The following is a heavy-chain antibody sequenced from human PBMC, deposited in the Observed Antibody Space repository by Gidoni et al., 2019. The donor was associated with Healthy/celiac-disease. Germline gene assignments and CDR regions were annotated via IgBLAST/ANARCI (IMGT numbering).Heavy chain of an antibody. CDR3: ARARGSYYYYYGMDV. Sequence: EVQLVESGGGLVQPGGSLRLSCAASGFTVSSNYMSWVRQAPGKGLEWVSVIYSGGSTYYADSVKGRFTISRDNSKNTLYLQMNSLRAEDTAVYYCARARGSYYYYYGMDVWGQGTTVTVSS. CDR1: GFTVSSNY. J-gene: IGHJ6*02. V-gene: IGHV3-66*01. CDR2: IYSGGST. D-gene: IGHD3-10*01.